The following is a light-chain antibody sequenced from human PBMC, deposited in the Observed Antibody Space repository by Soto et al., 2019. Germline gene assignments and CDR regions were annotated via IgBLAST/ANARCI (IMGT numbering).Light chain of an antibody. CDR3: QQRSNWPRYT. J-gene: IGKJ2*01. Sequence: EIVLTQSPATLSLSPGERATLSCRASQSVSSYLAWYQQKPGQAPRLHIYDASNRATGIPARFSGSGSGTDFTLTISSLEPEDFAVYYCQQRSNWPRYTFGQGTKVEIK. V-gene: IGKV3-11*01. CDR1: QSVSSY. CDR2: DAS.